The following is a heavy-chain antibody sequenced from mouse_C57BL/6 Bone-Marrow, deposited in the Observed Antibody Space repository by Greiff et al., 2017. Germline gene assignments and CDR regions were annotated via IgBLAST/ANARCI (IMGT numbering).Heavy chain of an antibody. D-gene: IGHD2-4*01. CDR1: GYTFTNYW. CDR2: MHPNGGSP. CDR3: ARTYDYDDYTMYY. J-gene: IGHJ4*01. Sequence: QVQLQQPGAELVKPGASVKLSCKASGYTFTNYWMHWVKQRPGQGLEWIGMMHPNGGSPDYNEKFKSEATLSVDKSSRTAYMELSSLTSDDSAVYYCARTYDYDDYTMYYWGQGTSVTVSS. V-gene: IGHV1-64*01.